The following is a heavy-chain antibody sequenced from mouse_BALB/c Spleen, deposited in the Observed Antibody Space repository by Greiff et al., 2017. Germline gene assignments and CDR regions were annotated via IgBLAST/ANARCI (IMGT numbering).Heavy chain of an antibody. Sequence: EVKLVESGGGLVKPGGSLKLSCAASGFTFSSYAMSWVRQTPEKRLEWVASISSGGSTYYPDSVKGRFTISRDNARNILYLQMSSLRSEDTAMYYCPRERDGYYVDYAMDYWGQGTSVTVSS. J-gene: IGHJ4*01. D-gene: IGHD2-3*01. CDR2: ISSGGST. CDR1: GFTFSSYA. V-gene: IGHV5-6-5*01. CDR3: PRERDGYYVDYAMDY.